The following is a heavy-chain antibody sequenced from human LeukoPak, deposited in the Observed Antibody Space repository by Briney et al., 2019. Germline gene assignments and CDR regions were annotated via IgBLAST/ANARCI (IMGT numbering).Heavy chain of an antibody. CDR2: IKQDGSEK. CDR1: GFTFSNYW. V-gene: IGHV3-7*01. J-gene: IGHJ4*02. Sequence: GGSLRLSCAASGFTFSNYWMTWVRQAPGKGLEWVANIKQDGSEKYYVDSVKGRVAISRDNAKNSLFLQMNSLRAEDTAVYYCARDRYSSYWGQGTLVTVSS. CDR3: ARDRYSSY. D-gene: IGHD6-19*01.